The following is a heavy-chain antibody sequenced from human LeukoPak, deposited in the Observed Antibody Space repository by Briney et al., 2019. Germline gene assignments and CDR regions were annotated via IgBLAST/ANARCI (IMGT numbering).Heavy chain of an antibody. Sequence: SETLSLTCTVSGGSISSSSYYWGWIRQPPGKGLEWIGSIYYSGSTYYNPSLKSRVTISVDTSKNQFSLKLSSVTAADTAVYYCARDPKPLWGQGTMVTVSS. CDR3: ARDPKPL. V-gene: IGHV4-39*07. CDR1: GGSISSSSYY. J-gene: IGHJ3*01. CDR2: IYYSGST.